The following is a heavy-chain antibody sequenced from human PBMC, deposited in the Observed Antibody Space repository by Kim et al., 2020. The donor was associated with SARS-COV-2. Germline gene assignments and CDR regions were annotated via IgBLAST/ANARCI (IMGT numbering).Heavy chain of an antibody. Sequence: GGSLRLSCTASGFTFGDYAMSWVRQAPGKGLEWVGFIRSKAYGGTTEYAASVKGRFTISRDDSKSIAYLQMNSLKTEDTAVYYCTRGGYYGMDVWGQGTTVTVSS. V-gene: IGHV3-49*04. J-gene: IGHJ6*02. CDR2: IRSKAYGGTT. CDR3: TRGGYYGMDV. CDR1: GFTFGDYA.